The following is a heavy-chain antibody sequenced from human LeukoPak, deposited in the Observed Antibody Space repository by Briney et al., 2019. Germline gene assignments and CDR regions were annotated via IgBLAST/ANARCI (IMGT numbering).Heavy chain of an antibody. V-gene: IGHV4-30-4*08. Sequence: SQTLSLTCTVSGGSISSGDYYWSWIRQPPGQGLEWNGYIYYSGSTYYNPSLKSRVTISVDTSKNQFSLKLSSVTAADTAVYYCARSDYYGSGSYFDYWGQGTLVTVSS. J-gene: IGHJ4*02. CDR1: GGSISSGDYY. CDR2: IYYSGST. D-gene: IGHD3-10*01. CDR3: ARSDYYGSGSYFDY.